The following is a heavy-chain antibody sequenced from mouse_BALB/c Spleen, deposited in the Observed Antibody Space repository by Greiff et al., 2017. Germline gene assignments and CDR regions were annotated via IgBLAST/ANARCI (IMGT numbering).Heavy chain of an antibody. CDR3: ARRGDYAMDY. Sequence: QVQLQQPGAELVKPGASVKLSCKASGYTFTSYWMHWVKQSPGQGLEWIGEINPSNGRTNYNEKFKSKATLTVDKSSSTDFMQLSSLTSEDSAVYYCARRGDYAMDYWGQGTSVTVSS. V-gene: IGHV1S81*02. CDR2: INPSNGRT. CDR1: GYTFTSYW. J-gene: IGHJ4*01.